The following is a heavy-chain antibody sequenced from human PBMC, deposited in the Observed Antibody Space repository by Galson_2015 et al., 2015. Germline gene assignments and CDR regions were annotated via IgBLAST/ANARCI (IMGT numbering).Heavy chain of an antibody. CDR2: ISGSGSPI. J-gene: IGHJ4*02. Sequence: SLRLSCAASGFTFGGYHMNWVRQAPGKGLEWVSYISGSGSPIFYADSVKGRFTISRDNAKSSLYLQMNSLRDDDTALYFCARGFGSSWFHYWGRGTLVTVSS. CDR3: ARGFGSSWFHY. V-gene: IGHV3-48*02. CDR1: GFTFGGYH. D-gene: IGHD6-13*01.